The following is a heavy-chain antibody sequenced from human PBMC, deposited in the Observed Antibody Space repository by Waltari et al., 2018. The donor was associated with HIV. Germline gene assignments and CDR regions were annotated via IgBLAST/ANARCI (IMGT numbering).Heavy chain of an antibody. Sequence: QVQLVQSGAEVKEPGASVRVSCKGSGYTFSDYYIHWVRQAPGQGLEWMGSINPTSGGTNYEQKFQGRVTMTRDTSISAVYMEVKGLTYDDTAVYYCARPAVAGTGWFDSWGRGTLVTVSS. D-gene: IGHD6-19*01. V-gene: IGHV1-2*02. CDR2: INPTSGGT. J-gene: IGHJ5*01. CDR3: ARPAVAGTGWFDS. CDR1: GYTFSDYY.